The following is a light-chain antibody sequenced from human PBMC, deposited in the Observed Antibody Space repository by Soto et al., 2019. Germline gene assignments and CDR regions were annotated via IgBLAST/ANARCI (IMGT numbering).Light chain of an antibody. Sequence: QSALTQPASVSGSPGQSITISCTGTSSDVGGYNYVSWYQQHPGKAPKLMIYEVSNRPSGVSKRFSGSKSGNTASLTISGLQDEDQADYYCSSSTSSSTYVFRTGTKLTVL. V-gene: IGLV2-14*01. CDR2: EVS. CDR3: SSSTSSSTYV. CDR1: SSDVGGYNY. J-gene: IGLJ1*01.